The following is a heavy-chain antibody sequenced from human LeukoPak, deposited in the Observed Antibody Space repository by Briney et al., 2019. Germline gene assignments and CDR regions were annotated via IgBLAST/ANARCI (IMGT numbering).Heavy chain of an antibody. D-gene: IGHD4-11*01. J-gene: IGHJ5*02. CDR2: ISSSSSYI. V-gene: IGHV3-21*01. CDR3: ARDFTVTTYSWFGP. Sequence: PGGSLRLSCAASGFTFSSYSMNWVRQAPGKGLEWVSSISSSSSYIYYADSVKGRFTISRDNAKNSLYLQMNSLRAEDTAVYYCARDFTVTTYSWFGPWGQGTLVTVSS. CDR1: GFTFSSYS.